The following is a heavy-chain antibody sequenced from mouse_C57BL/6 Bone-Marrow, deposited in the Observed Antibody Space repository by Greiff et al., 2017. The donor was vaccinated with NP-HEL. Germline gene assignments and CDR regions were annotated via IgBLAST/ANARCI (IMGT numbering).Heavy chain of an antibody. CDR3: ARFTTVVDWYFDV. J-gene: IGHJ1*03. D-gene: IGHD1-1*01. V-gene: IGHV5-17*01. Sequence: EVHLVESGGGLVKPGGSLKLSCAASGFTFSDYGMHWVRQAPEKGLEWVAYISSGSSTIYYADTVKGRFTISRDNAKNTLFLQMTSLRSEDTAMYYCARFTTVVDWYFDVWGTGTTVTVSS. CDR1: GFTFSDYG. CDR2: ISSGSSTI.